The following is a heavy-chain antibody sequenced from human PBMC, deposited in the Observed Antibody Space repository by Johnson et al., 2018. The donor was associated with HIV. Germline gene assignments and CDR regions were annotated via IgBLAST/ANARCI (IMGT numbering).Heavy chain of an antibody. D-gene: IGHD1-1*01. CDR2: IWYDGSNK. CDR1: GFTFSSYG. Sequence: QVQLVESGGGVVQPGRSLRLSCAASGFTFSSYGVHWVRQAPGKGLEWVAVIWYDGSNKNYADSVKGRFTISRDNSKNTLYLQMNSLRAEDTAVYYCATSTASDAFDIWGQGTMLIVSS. CDR3: ATSTASDAFDI. V-gene: IGHV3-33*01. J-gene: IGHJ3*02.